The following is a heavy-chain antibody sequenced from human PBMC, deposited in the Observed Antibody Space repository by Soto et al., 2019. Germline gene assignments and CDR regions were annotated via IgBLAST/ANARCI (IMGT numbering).Heavy chain of an antibody. J-gene: IGHJ5*02. D-gene: IGHD2-15*01. V-gene: IGHV3-53*01. CDR2: IYSGGIT. CDR1: GFTVSSNY. CDR3: ATVHLVAPICFDP. Sequence: EVQLVESGGGLIQPGGSLRLSCAASGFTVSSNYMSWVRQAPGKGLEWASVIYSGGITYDADSVKGRFNISRDNSKNTLYLQMNSLRAEDTAVYYCATVHLVAPICFDPWGQGTLVTVSS.